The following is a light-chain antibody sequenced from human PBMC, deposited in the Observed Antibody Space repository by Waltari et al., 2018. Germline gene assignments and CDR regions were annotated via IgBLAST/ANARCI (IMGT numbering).Light chain of an antibody. CDR3: QHYHNLPYT. Sequence: DIQMTQSPSTLSASVGDRVTITCRASQSISTWLAWYQQKPGKAPKLLIYDASTLQPGVPSRFSGSGSGTTFSFTITSLQPEDSATYYCQHYHNLPYTFGRGTKLQIK. CDR1: QSISTW. V-gene: IGKV1-5*01. CDR2: DAS. J-gene: IGKJ2*01.